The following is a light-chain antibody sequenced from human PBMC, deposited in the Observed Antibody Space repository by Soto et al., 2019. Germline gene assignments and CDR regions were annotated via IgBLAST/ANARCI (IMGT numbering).Light chain of an antibody. CDR3: QQSYSTPRT. CDR1: QSISSW. J-gene: IGKJ1*01. CDR2: DVS. Sequence: DIQMTQSASTLSASVGDRVTITCRASQSISSWLAWYQQKPGKAPKLLIYDVSSLESGVPSRFSGSGSGTDFTLTISSLQPEDFATYYCQQSYSTPRTFGQRTKVDIK. V-gene: IGKV1-39*01.